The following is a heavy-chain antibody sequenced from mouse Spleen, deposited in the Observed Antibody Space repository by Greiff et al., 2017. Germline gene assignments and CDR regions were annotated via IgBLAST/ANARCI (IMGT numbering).Heavy chain of an antibody. V-gene: IGHV1-26*01. Sequence: EVQLQQSGPELVKPGASVKISCKASGYTLTDYYMNWVQQSPGKSLEWIGDINPNNGGTSYNQKFKGKATLTVDKSSSTAYMELHSLTSENSAVYYCATNWGAMDYWGQGTSVTVSS. CDR1: GYTLTDYY. J-gene: IGHJ4*01. CDR2: INPNNGGT. D-gene: IGHD4-1*01. CDR3: ATNWGAMDY.